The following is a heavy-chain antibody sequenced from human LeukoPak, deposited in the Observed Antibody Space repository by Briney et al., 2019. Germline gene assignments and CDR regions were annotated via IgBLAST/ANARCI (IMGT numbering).Heavy chain of an antibody. CDR3: ARDRGYYYDSSGTFDY. V-gene: IGHV1-18*01. Sequence: GASVKVSCKASGYTFTSYGISWVRQAPGQGLEWMGWISAYNGNTNYAQKLQGRVTMTTDTSTSTAYMELRSLRFDDTAVYYCARDRGYYYDSSGTFDYWGQGTLVTASS. CDR1: GYTFTSYG. J-gene: IGHJ4*02. CDR2: ISAYNGNT. D-gene: IGHD3-22*01.